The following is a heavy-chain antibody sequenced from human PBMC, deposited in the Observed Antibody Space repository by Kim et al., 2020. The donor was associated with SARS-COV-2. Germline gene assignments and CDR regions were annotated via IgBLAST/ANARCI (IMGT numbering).Heavy chain of an antibody. CDR2: IWFDGSNK. CDR1: GFTFSTYC. D-gene: IGHD1-26*01. CDR3: ARDSYPKDFDY. J-gene: IGHJ4*01. Sequence: GGSLRLSCAASGFTFSTYCMHWVRQAPGKGLELVASIWFDGSNKFYADSVKGRFIISRDNSKSTLSLQMHSLRAEDTAVYYCARDSYPKDFDYWGHGTL. V-gene: IGHV3-33*01.